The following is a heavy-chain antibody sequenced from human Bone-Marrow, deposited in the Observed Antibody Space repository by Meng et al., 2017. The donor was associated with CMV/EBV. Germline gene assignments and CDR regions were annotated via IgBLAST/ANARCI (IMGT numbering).Heavy chain of an antibody. V-gene: IGHV3-74*01. CDR3: EGRYYGVDAFDI. CDR1: GFTFSSYW. Sequence: GESLKISCAASGFTFSSYWMHWVRQAPGKGLLWVSRINSDGSSTSYADSVKGRFTISRDNAKNTLYLQMNSLRAEDTAVYYCEGRYYGVDAFDIWGQGTMVTVSS. J-gene: IGHJ3*02. D-gene: IGHD3-10*01. CDR2: INSDGSST.